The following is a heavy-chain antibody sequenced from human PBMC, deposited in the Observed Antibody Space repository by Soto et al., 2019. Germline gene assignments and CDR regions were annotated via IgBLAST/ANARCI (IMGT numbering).Heavy chain of an antibody. J-gene: IGHJ6*02. Sequence: QVQLVESGGGVVQPGRSLRLSCAASGFTFSSYGMHWVRQAPGKGLEWVAVIWYDGSNKYYADSVKGRFTISRDNSKNTLYLQMNSLRAEDTAVYYCARDSSGWYPQYYYYYYGMDVWGQGTTVTVSS. D-gene: IGHD6-19*01. V-gene: IGHV3-33*01. CDR2: IWYDGSNK. CDR3: ARDSSGWYPQYYYYYYGMDV. CDR1: GFTFSSYG.